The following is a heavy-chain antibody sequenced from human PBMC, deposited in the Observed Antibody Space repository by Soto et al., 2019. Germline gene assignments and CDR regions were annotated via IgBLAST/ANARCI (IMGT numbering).Heavy chain of an antibody. D-gene: IGHD6-13*01. CDR3: ARALPSAAGLYFGY. Sequence: PSETPSLACTVSGDSISNSYWSLIRQPAAKGLEWIGRIHTTENTNYHPSLRSRVTMSVDTATDQFSLKLTSLTAADTAVYYSARALPSAAGLYFGYWGQRTLLTVSS. J-gene: IGHJ4*02. CDR2: IHTTENT. CDR1: GDSISNSY. V-gene: IGHV4-4*07.